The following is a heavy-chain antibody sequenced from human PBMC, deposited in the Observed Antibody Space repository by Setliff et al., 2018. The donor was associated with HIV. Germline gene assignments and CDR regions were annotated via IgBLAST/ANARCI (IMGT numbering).Heavy chain of an antibody. CDR2: IKQDGIEK. D-gene: IGHD3-10*01. Sequence: PGGSLRLSCVASGFTFSNYWMAWLRQAPGKGLEWVANIKQDGIEKIYIDSVKGRFTISRDNAKNSLYLQMSNLRVDDTALYYCVRDTSAGLDQWGQGTLVTVSS. J-gene: IGHJ4*02. CDR1: GFTFSNYW. CDR3: VRDTSAGLDQ. V-gene: IGHV3-7*03.